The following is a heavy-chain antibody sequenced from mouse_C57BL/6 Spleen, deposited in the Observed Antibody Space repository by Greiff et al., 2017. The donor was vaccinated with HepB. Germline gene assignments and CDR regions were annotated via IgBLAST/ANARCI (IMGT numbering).Heavy chain of an antibody. Sequence: VQGVESGAELVKPGASVKMSCKASGYTFTTYPIEWMKQNHGKSLEWIGNFHPYNDDTKYNEKFKGKATLTVEKSSSTVYLELSRLTSDDSAVYYCARRSSGYGWFAYWGQGTLVTVSA. J-gene: IGHJ3*01. V-gene: IGHV1-47*01. CDR2: FHPYNDDT. CDR1: GYTFTTYP. D-gene: IGHD3-2*02. CDR3: ARRSSGYGWFAY.